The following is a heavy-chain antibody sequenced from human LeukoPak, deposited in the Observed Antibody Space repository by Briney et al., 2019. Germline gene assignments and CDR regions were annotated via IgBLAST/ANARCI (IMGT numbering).Heavy chain of an antibody. V-gene: IGHV3-74*01. D-gene: IGHD3-10*01. CDR1: GFIFSNFV. CDR3: ARDHYFKIDY. Sequence: GGSLRLSCAASGFIFSNFVMHWVHQAPGKGLVWVSRIPTDETPTNYADSVQGRFTISRDNAKNTLYLQMNNLRAEDTAVYYCARDHYFKIDYWGQGTLVTVSS. CDR2: IPTDETPT. J-gene: IGHJ4*02.